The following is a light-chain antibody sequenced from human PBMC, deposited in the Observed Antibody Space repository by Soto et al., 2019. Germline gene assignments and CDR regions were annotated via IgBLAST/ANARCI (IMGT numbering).Light chain of an antibody. CDR1: QSVSSNN. Sequence: EIVLTQSPGTLSLSPGERATLSCRASQSVSSNNLAWYQQRPGQAPRVVIYGASTRATGIPERFSGSGSGTDFTLTISRLEPEDFAVYYCQQYCSSPFTFGPGTKVDIK. J-gene: IGKJ3*01. CDR2: GAS. V-gene: IGKV3-20*01. CDR3: QQYCSSPFT.